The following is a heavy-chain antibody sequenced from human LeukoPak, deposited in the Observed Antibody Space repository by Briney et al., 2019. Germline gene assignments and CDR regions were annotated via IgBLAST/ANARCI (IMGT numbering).Heavy chain of an antibody. D-gene: IGHD5-18*01. CDR2: INHSGST. Sequence: SETLSLTCTVSGDSISRYYWSWIRQPPGKGLEWIGEINHSGSTNYNPSLKSRVTISVDTSKNQFSLKLSSVTAADTAVYYCARRSRQLWLSSRGDYFDYWGQGTLVTVSS. CDR3: ARRSRQLWLSSRGDYFDY. CDR1: GDSISRYY. J-gene: IGHJ4*02. V-gene: IGHV4-34*01.